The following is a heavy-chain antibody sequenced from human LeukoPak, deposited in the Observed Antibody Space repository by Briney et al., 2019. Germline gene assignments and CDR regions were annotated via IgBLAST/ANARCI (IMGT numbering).Heavy chain of an antibody. V-gene: IGHV3-53*01. D-gene: IGHD3-16*01. J-gene: IGHJ3*02. CDR1: GFTVSSNY. Sequence: PGGSLRLSCAASGFTVSSNYMSWVCQAPGKGLEWVSLLSSDGSTYNADSVKGRFTISRDNSKNTLYLQMNILRAEDTALYYCASLRGNAFDIWGQGTMVTVSS. CDR2: LSSDGST. CDR3: ASLRGNAFDI.